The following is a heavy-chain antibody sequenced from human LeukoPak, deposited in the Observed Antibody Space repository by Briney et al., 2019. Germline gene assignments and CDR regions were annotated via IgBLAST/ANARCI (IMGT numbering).Heavy chain of an antibody. Sequence: SETLSLTCTVAGGSISSGDYYWSWIRQPPGKGLEWIGYMYYSGGTYYNPSLKSRVTISIDTSKNQFSLKLTSVTAADTAVYYCARPYYYDSRIDPWGQGTLVIVSS. CDR3: ARPYYYDSRIDP. CDR1: GGSISSGDYY. J-gene: IGHJ5*02. CDR2: MYYSGGT. V-gene: IGHV4-30-4*01. D-gene: IGHD3-22*01.